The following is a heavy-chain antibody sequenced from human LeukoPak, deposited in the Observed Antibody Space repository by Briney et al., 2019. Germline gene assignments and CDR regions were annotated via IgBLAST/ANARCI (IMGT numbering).Heavy chain of an antibody. CDR3: ARNPGDYGSWYFDL. Sequence: PSETLSLTCTVSGASISSRPYYWGWIRQPPGKGLGWIGSISNSGSTYYSPSLKSRVTISVDTSKNQFSLKLSSVTAADTAVYYCARNPGDYGSWYFDLWGRGTLVTVSS. CDR1: GASISSRPYY. CDR2: ISNSGST. D-gene: IGHD4-17*01. V-gene: IGHV4-39*01. J-gene: IGHJ2*01.